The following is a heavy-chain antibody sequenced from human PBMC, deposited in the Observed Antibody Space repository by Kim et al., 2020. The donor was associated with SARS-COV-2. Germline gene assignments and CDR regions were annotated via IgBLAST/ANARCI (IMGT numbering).Heavy chain of an antibody. CDR1: GFTFGDYA. CDR3: TPAAGTWGFGTDPSEGRYFDY. D-gene: IGHD6-13*01. CDR2: IRSKAYGGTT. J-gene: IGHJ4*02. Sequence: GGSLRLSCTASGFTFGDYAMSWFRQAPGKGLEWVGFIRSKAYGGTTEYAASVKGRFTISRDDSKSIAYLQMNSLKTEDTAVYYCTPAAGTWGFGTDPSEGRYFDYWGQGTLVTVSS. V-gene: IGHV3-49*03.